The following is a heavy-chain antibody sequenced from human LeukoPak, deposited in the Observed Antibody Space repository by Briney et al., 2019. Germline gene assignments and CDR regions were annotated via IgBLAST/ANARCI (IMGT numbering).Heavy chain of an antibody. D-gene: IGHD3-22*01. CDR3: ARDTSQDYYDSSGYYQYYYYGMDV. Sequence: SETLSLTCTVSGYSISSGYYWGWIRQPPGKGLEWIGSIYHSGSTYYNPSLKGRVTISVDTSKNQFSLKLSSVTAADMAVYYCARDTSQDYYDSSGYYQYYYYGMDVWGQGTTVTVSS. V-gene: IGHV4-38-2*02. J-gene: IGHJ6*02. CDR2: IYHSGST. CDR1: GYSISSGYY.